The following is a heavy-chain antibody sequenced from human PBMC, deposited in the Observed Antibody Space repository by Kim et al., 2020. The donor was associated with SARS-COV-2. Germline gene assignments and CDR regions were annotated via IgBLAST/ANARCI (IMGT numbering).Heavy chain of an antibody. Sequence: GGSLRLSCAASGFTFSSYSMNWVRQAPGKGLEWVSSISSDSTFTYYADSLKGRFIISRDNAKNSLYLQMYRLRAEDTAVYYCARDGDDVLTGYYYSYGMDVWGQGTTVTVSS. J-gene: IGHJ6*02. CDR1: GFTFSSYS. V-gene: IGHV3-21*01. CDR2: ISSDSTFT. CDR3: ARDGDDVLTGYYYSYGMDV. D-gene: IGHD3-9*01.